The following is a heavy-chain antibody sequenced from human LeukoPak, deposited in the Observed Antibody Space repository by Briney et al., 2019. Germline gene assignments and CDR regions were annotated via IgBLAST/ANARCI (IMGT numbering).Heavy chain of an antibody. CDR2: IYHSGST. Sequence: SQTLSLTCAVSGVSISSGGYSWRWIRQPPGKGLEWIGYIYHSGSTYYNPSLKSRVTISVDRSKNQFSLKLSSVTAADTAVYYCARGYSGYASDAFDIWGQGTMVTVSS. D-gene: IGHD5-12*01. V-gene: IGHV4-30-2*01. CDR3: ARGYSGYASDAFDI. CDR1: GVSISSGGYS. J-gene: IGHJ3*02.